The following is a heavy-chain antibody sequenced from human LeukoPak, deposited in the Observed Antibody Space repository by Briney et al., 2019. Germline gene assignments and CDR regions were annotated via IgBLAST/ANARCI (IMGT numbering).Heavy chain of an antibody. CDR1: GFTFSSYA. CDR3: AKGDDYGDYGGPFDY. V-gene: IGHV3-23*01. J-gene: IGHJ4*02. Sequence: GGSLRLSCAASGFTFSSYAMSWVRQAPGKGLEWVSAISGSGGSTYYADSVKGRFTISRDNSKNTLYLQMNSLRAEDTAVYYCAKGDDYGDYGGPFDYWGQGTLVTVSS. D-gene: IGHD4-17*01. CDR2: ISGSGGST.